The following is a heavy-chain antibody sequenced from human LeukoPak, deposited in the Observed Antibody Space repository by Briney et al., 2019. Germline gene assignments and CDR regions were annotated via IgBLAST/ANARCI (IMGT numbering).Heavy chain of an antibody. Sequence: LPGGSLRLSCAASGFTLSSYWMSWVHQAPGKGLEWVANIKQDGSEKYYVDSVKGRFTISRDNAKNSLYLQMNSLRAEDTAVYYCALGLPGSYFDIWGQGTMVTVSS. CDR3: ALGLPGSYFDI. CDR1: GFTLSSYW. J-gene: IGHJ3*02. V-gene: IGHV3-7*01. D-gene: IGHD2/OR15-2a*01. CDR2: IKQDGSEK.